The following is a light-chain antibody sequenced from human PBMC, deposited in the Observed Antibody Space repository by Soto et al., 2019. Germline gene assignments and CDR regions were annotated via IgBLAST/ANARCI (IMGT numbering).Light chain of an antibody. CDR1: SSDIGGYKF. CDR2: DVG. CDR3: NSYRTVSTYV. J-gene: IGLJ1*01. Sequence: QSALTQPASVSGSPGQSITIACTGTSSDIGGYKFVSWYQQHPGKAPKLLINDVGNRPSGVSNRFSGSKSGNTASLTISGLQAEDEAHYYCNSYRTVSTYVFGTGTKVTVL. V-gene: IGLV2-14*01.